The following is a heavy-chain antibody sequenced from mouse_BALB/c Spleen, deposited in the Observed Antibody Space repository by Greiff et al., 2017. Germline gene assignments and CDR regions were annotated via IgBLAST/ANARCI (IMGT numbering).Heavy chain of an antibody. J-gene: IGHJ3*01. D-gene: IGHD1-1*01. CDR1: GFAFSSYD. Sequence: EVKLMESGGGLVKPGGSLKLSCAASGFAFSSYDMSWVRQTPEKRLEWVAYISSGGGSTYYPDTVKGRFTISRDNAKNTLYLQMSSLKSEDTAMYYCARPRYGSSSFAYWGQGTLVTVSA. CDR3: ARPRYGSSSFAY. CDR2: ISSGGGST. V-gene: IGHV5-12-1*01.